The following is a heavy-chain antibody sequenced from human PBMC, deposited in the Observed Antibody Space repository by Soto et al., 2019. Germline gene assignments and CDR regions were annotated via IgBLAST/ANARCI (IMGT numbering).Heavy chain of an antibody. CDR1: GGSISSGDYY. V-gene: IGHV4-30-4*01. Sequence: QVQLQESGPGLVKPSQTLSLTCTVSGGSISSGDYYWSWIRQPPGKGLEWIGYIYYSGSTYYNPSLKRRVTISVDTSKNQFSLKLSSVTAADTAVYYCARASWNDYDYVWGSYRAGTFDYWGQGTLVTVSS. D-gene: IGHD3-16*02. J-gene: IGHJ4*02. CDR2: IYYSGST. CDR3: ARASWNDYDYVWGSYRAGTFDY.